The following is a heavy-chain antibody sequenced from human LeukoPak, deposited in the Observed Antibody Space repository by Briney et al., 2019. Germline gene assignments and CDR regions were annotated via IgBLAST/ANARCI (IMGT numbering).Heavy chain of an antibody. CDR2: INWNGGST. V-gene: IGHV3-20*04. CDR1: GFTFDDYG. J-gene: IGHJ6*02. Sequence: GGSLRLSCAASGFTFDDYGMSWVRQAPGKVLEWVSGINWNGGSTGYADSVKGRFTISRDNAKNSLYLQMNSLRAEDTALYYCASHRGYYDILTGYYRNYYGMDVWGQGTTVTVS. D-gene: IGHD3-9*01. CDR3: ASHRGYYDILTGYYRNYYGMDV.